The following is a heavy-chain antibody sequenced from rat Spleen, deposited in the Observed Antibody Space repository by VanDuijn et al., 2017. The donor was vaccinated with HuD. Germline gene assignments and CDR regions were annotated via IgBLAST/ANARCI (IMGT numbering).Heavy chain of an antibody. CDR2: ISDSGSRT. J-gene: IGHJ2*01. D-gene: IGHD4-3*01. Sequence: EVQLVESGGGLVQPRRSLKLSCAASGFTFSTYYMASVRQAPMKDLAWVATISDSGSRTYYSDSVKDRFTISRDDAKSILYLQMDSLRSEDTATYYWTIIRGTYGGQGVMVTVSS. CDR3: TIIRGTY. V-gene: IGHV5-20*01. CDR1: GFTFSTYY.